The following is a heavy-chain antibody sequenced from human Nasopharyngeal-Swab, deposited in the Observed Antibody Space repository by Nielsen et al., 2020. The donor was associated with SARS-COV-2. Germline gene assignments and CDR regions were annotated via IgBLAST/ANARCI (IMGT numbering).Heavy chain of an antibody. CDR2: ISISGGTT. Sequence: LSLTCAVSGFIFSNSAMCWVRQPPGKGLEWVSGISISGGTTYYADSVKGRFTISRDNSKNTVYLQMNSLRVEDTAVYYCAKEEVPNDYWGQGTLVTVSS. D-gene: IGHD4/OR15-4a*01. CDR3: AKEEVPNDY. J-gene: IGHJ4*02. V-gene: IGHV3-23*01. CDR1: GFIFSNSA.